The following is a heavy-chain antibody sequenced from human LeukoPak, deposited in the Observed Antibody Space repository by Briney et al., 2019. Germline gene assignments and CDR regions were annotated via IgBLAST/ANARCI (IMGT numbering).Heavy chain of an antibody. V-gene: IGHV4-59*08. Sequence: SGTLTLTCTVSGGSISSYYRSWIRQPPGKGLEWIGYIYYSGSTNYNPSLKSRVTISVDTSKNQFSLKLSTVTAADTAVYYCASLGLNNWFDPWGQGTLVTVSS. CDR1: GGSISSYY. CDR3: ASLGLNNWFDP. J-gene: IGHJ5*02. D-gene: IGHD7-27*01. CDR2: IYYSGST.